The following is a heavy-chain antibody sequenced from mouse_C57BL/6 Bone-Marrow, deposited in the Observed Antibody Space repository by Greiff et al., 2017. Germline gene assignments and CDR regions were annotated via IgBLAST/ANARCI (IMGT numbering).Heavy chain of an antibody. J-gene: IGHJ4*01. CDR3: ASDGYPWAMDY. CDR1: GYTFTSYG. Sequence: VQLQQSGAELARPGASVKLSCKASGYTFTSYGISWVKQRTGQGLEWIGALYPRSGNTYYNEKFKGKATLTADTSSSTAYMELRSLTSEDSAVYFCASDGYPWAMDYWGQGTSVTVSS. D-gene: IGHD2-3*01. CDR2: LYPRSGNT. V-gene: IGHV1-81*01.